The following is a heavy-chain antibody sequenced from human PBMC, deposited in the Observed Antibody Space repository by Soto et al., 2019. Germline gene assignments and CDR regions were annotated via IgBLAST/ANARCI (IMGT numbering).Heavy chain of an antibody. J-gene: IGHJ6*02. CDR3: ARGVVDRFHVSSWYHYYYGMDV. D-gene: IGHD6-13*01. Sequence: ASVKVSCKASGYTFTSYDINWVRQATGQGPEWMGWMNPDSGNTGYVQKFQGRVSMTIDTSTTTAYMELSSLRSGDTAVYYCARGVVDRFHVSSWYHYYYGMDVWGQGTTVTVSS. CDR1: GYTFTSYD. V-gene: IGHV1-8*01. CDR2: MNPDSGNT.